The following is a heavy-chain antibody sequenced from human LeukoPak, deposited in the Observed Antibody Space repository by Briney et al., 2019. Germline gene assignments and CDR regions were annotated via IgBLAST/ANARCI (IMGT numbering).Heavy chain of an antibody. V-gene: IGHV4-39*01. CDR1: GGSISSSSYY. CDR3: ARGRQRGDAFDI. Sequence: SETLSLTCTVSGGSISSSSYYWGWIRQPPGKGLEWIGSIYYSGSTYYNPSLKSRVTISVDTSKNQFSLKLSSVTAADTAVYYCARGRQRGDAFDIWGQGTMVTVSS. CDR2: IYYSGST. D-gene: IGHD6-25*01. J-gene: IGHJ3*02.